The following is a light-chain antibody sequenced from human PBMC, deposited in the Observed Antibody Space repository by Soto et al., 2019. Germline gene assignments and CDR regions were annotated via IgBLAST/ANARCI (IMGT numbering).Light chain of an antibody. J-gene: IGLJ3*02. V-gene: IGLV2-14*01. CDR2: DV. CDR3: NPYTSTFTLV. Sequence: QSALTQPASVSGWPGQSITIYCTGTSSDVGGSIYVSWYQLSPGKAPKLLIYDVDRPSGVSNRFSGSKSGNTASLTISGLQAEDEADSYCNPYTSTFTLVFGGGTNVTVL. CDR1: SSDVGGSIY.